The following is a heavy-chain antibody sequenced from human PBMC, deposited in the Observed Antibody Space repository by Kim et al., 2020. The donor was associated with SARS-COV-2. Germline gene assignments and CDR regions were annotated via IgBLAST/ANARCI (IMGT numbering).Heavy chain of an antibody. V-gene: IGHV3-30*04. Sequence: GGSLRLSCAASGFTFSSYAMHWVRQAPGKGLEWVAVISYDGSNKYYADSVKGRFTISRDNSKNTLYLQMNSLRAEDTAVYYCARDPYGSGEKDYWGQGTLVTVSS. J-gene: IGHJ4*02. D-gene: IGHD3-10*01. CDR1: GFTFSSYA. CDR3: ARDPYGSGEKDY. CDR2: ISYDGSNK.